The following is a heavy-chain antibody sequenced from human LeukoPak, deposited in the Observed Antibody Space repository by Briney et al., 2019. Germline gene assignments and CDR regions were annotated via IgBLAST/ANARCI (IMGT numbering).Heavy chain of an antibody. CDR2: IDPSDSYT. V-gene: IGHV5-10-1*01. CDR3: ARPRSGWYNWFDP. CDR1: GCSFTSYW. Sequence: GESLKISCEGSGCSFTSYWISWVRQMPGKGLEWMGRIDPSDSYTNYSPSFQGHVTISADKSISTAYLQWSSLKASDTAMYYCARPRSGWYNWFDPWGQGTLVTVSS. D-gene: IGHD6-19*01. J-gene: IGHJ5*02.